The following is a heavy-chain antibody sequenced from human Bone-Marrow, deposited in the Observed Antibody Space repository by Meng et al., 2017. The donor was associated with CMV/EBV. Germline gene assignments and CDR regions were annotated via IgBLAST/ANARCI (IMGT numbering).Heavy chain of an antibody. V-gene: IGHV3-74*03. J-gene: IGHJ4*02. Sequence: GESLKISCAASGFTFSTYWMHWVRQVPGKGLVWVSRTNSDGSSRTYADSVKGRFTIYRDSSENTLYLQMNSLRAEDTAVYYCAKVGDNYYDTGGFYDAADYWGQGTLVTVSS. D-gene: IGHD3-22*01. CDR1: GFTFSTYW. CDR3: AKVGDNYYDTGGFYDAADY. CDR2: TNSDGSSR.